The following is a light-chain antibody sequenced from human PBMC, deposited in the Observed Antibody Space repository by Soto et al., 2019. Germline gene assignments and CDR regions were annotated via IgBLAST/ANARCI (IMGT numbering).Light chain of an antibody. Sequence: EIVFTQSPGTLSFSPGERAPLSFRASQSVSSSYLAWCQQKPGQAPRLLIYGASSRATGIPDRFSGSGSGTEFTLTISSLQSEDFAVYYCQQYNDWPPWTFGQGTKVDIK. CDR1: QSVSSSY. V-gene: IGKV3-20*01. CDR3: QQYNDWPPWT. CDR2: GAS. J-gene: IGKJ1*01.